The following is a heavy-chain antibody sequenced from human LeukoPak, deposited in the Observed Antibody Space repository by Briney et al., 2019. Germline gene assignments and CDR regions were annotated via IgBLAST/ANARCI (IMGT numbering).Heavy chain of an antibody. CDR1: GFTFSSYA. CDR2: ISGSGGST. V-gene: IGHV3-23*01. CDR3: AKWLCSSTSCRLSYYYYYGMDV. J-gene: IGHJ6*02. D-gene: IGHD2-2*01. Sequence: QTGGSLRLSCAASGFTFSSYAMSWVRQAPGKGLEWVSAISGSGGSTYYADSVKGRFTISRDNSKNTLYLQMNSLRAGDTAVYYCAKWLCSSTSCRLSYYYYYGMDVWGQGTTVTVSS.